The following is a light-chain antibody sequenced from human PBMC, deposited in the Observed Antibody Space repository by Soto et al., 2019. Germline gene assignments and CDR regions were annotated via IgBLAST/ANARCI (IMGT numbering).Light chain of an antibody. CDR2: TTN. CDR1: SSNIGTSS. CDR3: AAWDDSLNGHV. V-gene: IGLV1-44*01. Sequence: QSVLTQPHSASGTPGQRVTISCSGSSSNIGTSSVHWFQQLPGTAPKLLISTTNQRPSGVPERFSGSKSGTSASLANSGLQSGDEADCYCAAWDDSLNGHVFGTGTKLT. J-gene: IGLJ1*01.